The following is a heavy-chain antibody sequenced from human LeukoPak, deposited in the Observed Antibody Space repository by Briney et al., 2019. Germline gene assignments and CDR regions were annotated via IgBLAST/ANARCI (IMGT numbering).Heavy chain of an antibody. CDR3: AKRLRVNIVVVPATFGY. CDR1: GFTFSSYA. Sequence: GGSLRLSCAASGFTFSSYAMSWVRQAPGKGLEWVSAISGSGGSTYYADSVKGRFTISRDNSKNTLYLQMNSLRAEDTAVYYCAKRLRVNIVVVPATFGYWGQGTLVTVSS. CDR2: ISGSGGST. D-gene: IGHD2-2*01. V-gene: IGHV3-23*01. J-gene: IGHJ4*02.